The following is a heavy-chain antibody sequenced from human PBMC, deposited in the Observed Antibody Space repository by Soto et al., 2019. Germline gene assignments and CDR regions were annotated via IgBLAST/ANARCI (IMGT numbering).Heavy chain of an antibody. J-gene: IGHJ2*01. D-gene: IGHD4-17*01. CDR1: GGSFSGYH. CDR2: IIHSGRD. Sequence: QVHLQQWGAGLLKPSETLSLTCAVDGGSFSGYHWTWIRQFPGKGLEWIGEIIHSGRDNYNPSLSGRVSLSIDPSKKQFSLKLTSVTASDTALYYCARRPPRGIRFGDYKGLDIWGRGTLVTVSS. V-gene: IGHV4-34*12. CDR3: ARRPPRGIRFGDYKGLDI.